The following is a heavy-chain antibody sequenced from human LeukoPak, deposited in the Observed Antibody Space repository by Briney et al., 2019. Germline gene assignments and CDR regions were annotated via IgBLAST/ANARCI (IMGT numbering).Heavy chain of an antibody. V-gene: IGHV1-8*02. CDR2: MNPNSGNT. D-gene: IGHD6-19*01. CDR1: GYTFTGYY. Sequence: ASVKVSCKASGYTFTGYYMHWVRQAPGQGLEWMGWMNPNSGNTGYAQKFQGRVTMTRDTSISTAYMELSSLRSEDTAVYYCARDAGGSGWGYYYYYYMDVWGKGTTVTISS. J-gene: IGHJ6*03. CDR3: ARDAGGSGWGYYYYYYMDV.